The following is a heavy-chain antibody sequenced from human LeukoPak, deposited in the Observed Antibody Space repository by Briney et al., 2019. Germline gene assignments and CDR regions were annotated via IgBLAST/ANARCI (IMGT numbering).Heavy chain of an antibody. J-gene: IGHJ4*02. CDR1: GFTFSSYG. D-gene: IGHD3-10*01. V-gene: IGHV3-30*03. Sequence: GGSLRLSCAASGFTFSSYGMHWVRQAPGKRLEWVAVISYDGSNKYYADSVKGRFTISRDNSKNTLYLQMNSLRAEDTALYHCARGSGGFDYCGQGTLVTVSS. CDR2: ISYDGSNK. CDR3: ARGSGGFDY.